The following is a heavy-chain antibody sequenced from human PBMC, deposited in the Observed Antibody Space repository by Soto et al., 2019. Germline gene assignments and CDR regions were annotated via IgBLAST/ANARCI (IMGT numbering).Heavy chain of an antibody. V-gene: IGHV4-39*01. CDR1: GGSISSTDYY. Sequence: SETLSLTCTVSGGSISSTDYYWGWIRLPPGKGLEWVATMYYSVSTYYNPSLKSRVTISVDTSKNQFSLKLSSVTAADTAVYYCARRRDSDGAYFDYWGQGTLVTVSS. J-gene: IGHJ4*02. CDR2: MYYSVST. CDR3: ARRRDSDGAYFDY. D-gene: IGHD4-17*01.